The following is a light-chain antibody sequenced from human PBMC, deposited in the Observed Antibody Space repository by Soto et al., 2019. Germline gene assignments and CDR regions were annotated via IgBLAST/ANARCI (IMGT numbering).Light chain of an antibody. V-gene: IGLV2-14*01. CDR2: EVS. J-gene: IGLJ2*01. CDR3: SSYTSSSTVV. Sequence: QSALTQPASVSGSPGQSITISCTGTSSDVGGYNYVSWYQQHPGKAPKLMIYEVSNRPSGVSNRFSGSKSGNTASLTISGFQAEDEADYYCSSYTSSSTVVFGGATQLTVL. CDR1: SSDVGGYNY.